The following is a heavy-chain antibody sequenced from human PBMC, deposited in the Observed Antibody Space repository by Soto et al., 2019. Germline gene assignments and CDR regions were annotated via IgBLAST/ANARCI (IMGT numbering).Heavy chain of an antibody. Sequence: QVQLVESGGGVVQPGRSLRLSCAASGFTFSSYGMHWVRQAPGKGLEWVAVIWYDGSNKYYADSVKGRFTISRDNSKNTLYLQMNSLRAEDTAVYYCARDDHYCSSTSCYLPTTIDYWGQGTLVTVSS. CDR2: IWYDGSNK. CDR3: ARDDHYCSSTSCYLPTTIDY. V-gene: IGHV3-33*01. J-gene: IGHJ4*02. CDR1: GFTFSSYG. D-gene: IGHD2-2*01.